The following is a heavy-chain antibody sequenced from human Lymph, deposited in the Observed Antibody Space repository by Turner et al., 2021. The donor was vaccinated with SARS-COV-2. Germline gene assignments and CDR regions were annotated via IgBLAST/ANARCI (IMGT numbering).Heavy chain of an antibody. CDR1: GYTLTEVS. CDR3: ATGPYDCWRGPSPGYDGMDV. CDR2: FVPEDGET. D-gene: IGHD3-3*01. V-gene: IGHV1-24*01. Sequence: QVQLLQSGAEVKKPGASVKVSCKVSGYTLTEVSRHWVRQAPGKGLEWMGGFVPEDGETIYAQKFQGRVTMTEDTSTDTANMELSSLRSEDTAVYYWATGPYDCWRGPSPGYDGMDVWGQGTTVTVSS. J-gene: IGHJ6*02.